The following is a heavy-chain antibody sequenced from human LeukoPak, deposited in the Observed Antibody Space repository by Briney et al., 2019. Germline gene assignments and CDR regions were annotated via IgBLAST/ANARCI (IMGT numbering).Heavy chain of an antibody. CDR3: AREYYYYGMDV. V-gene: IGHV4-59*01. CDR1: GGSISSYY. J-gene: IGHJ6*02. CDR2: IYYSGST. Sequence: SETLSLTCTVSGGSISSYYWSWIRQPPGKGLEWIGYIYYSGSTNYNPSLKSRVTMSVDTSKSQFSLKLSSVTAADTAVYYCAREYYYYGMDVWGQGTTVTVSS.